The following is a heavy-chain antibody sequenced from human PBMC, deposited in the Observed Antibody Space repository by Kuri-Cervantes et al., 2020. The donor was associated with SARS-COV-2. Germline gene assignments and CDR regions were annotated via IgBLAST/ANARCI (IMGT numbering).Heavy chain of an antibody. CDR3: ARDPTITIFGVVITYDAFDI. J-gene: IGHJ3*02. CDR2: INTNTGNP. Sequence: ASVKVSCKVSGYTLTELSMHWVRQAPGQGLEWMGWINTNTGNPTYAQGFTGRFVFSLDTSVSTAYLQISSLKAEDTAVYYCARDPTITIFGVVITYDAFDIWGQGTMVTVSS. V-gene: IGHV7-4-1*02. D-gene: IGHD3-3*01. CDR1: GYTLTELS.